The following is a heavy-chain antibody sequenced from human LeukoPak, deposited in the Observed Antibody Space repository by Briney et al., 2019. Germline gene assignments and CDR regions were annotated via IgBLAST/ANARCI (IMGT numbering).Heavy chain of an antibody. Sequence: VKVSCKVSGYTFTDYYMHWVQQAPGKGLEWMGLVDPEDGETIYAEKFQGRVTITADTSTDTAYMELSSLRSEDTAVYYCATDECSSTSCYPYYMDVWGKGTTVTVSS. CDR2: VDPEDGET. CDR1: GYTFTDYY. J-gene: IGHJ6*03. D-gene: IGHD2-2*01. CDR3: ATDECSSTSCYPYYMDV. V-gene: IGHV1-69-2*01.